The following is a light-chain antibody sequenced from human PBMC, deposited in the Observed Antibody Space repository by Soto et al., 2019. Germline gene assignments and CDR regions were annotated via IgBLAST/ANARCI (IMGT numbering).Light chain of an antibody. J-gene: IGLJ1*01. CDR2: GNT. V-gene: IGLV1-40*01. CDR1: SSNIGAGYD. CDR3: QSYESSLSAHYV. Sequence: QSVLTQPPSVSGAPGQRVTISCTGSSSNIGAGYDVHWYQQVPGTAPKLLIYGNTNRPSGVPDRFSGSKSDTSASLAITGLHAEDEADYYCQSYESSLSAHYVFGTGTKLTVL.